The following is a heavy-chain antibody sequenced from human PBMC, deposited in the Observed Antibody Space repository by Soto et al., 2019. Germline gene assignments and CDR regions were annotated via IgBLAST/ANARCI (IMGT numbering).Heavy chain of an antibody. CDR1: GFIFNSYG. CDR3: ARAFSGSMGLDY. J-gene: IGHJ4*02. CDR2: TWYDVNKK. V-gene: IGHV3-33*01. Sequence: QVPLVESGGSVVQPGRSLRLSCAASGFIFNSYGIHWVRQAPGKGLELVAVTWYDVNKKDYSDSVKGRFTISRDNSKNTVYLDMNSLRAEDTAIYYCARAFSGSMGLDYLGQGTLVTVSS. D-gene: IGHD1-26*01.